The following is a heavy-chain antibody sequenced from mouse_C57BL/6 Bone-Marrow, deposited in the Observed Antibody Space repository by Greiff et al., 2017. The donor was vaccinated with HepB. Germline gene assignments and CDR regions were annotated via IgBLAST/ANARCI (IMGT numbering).Heavy chain of an antibody. CDR1: GFTFSSYA. J-gene: IGHJ4*01. CDR3: TREGWLRRRGRRHYYAMDY. CDR2: ISSGGDYI. V-gene: IGHV5-9-1*02. D-gene: IGHD2-2*01. Sequence: EVQLVESGEGLVKPGGSLKLSCAASGFTFSSYAMSWVRQTPEKRLEWVAYISSGGDYIYYADTVKGRITISRDNARNTLNMQMSSLKSEDTAMYYCTREGWLRRRGRRHYYAMDYWGQGTSVTVSS.